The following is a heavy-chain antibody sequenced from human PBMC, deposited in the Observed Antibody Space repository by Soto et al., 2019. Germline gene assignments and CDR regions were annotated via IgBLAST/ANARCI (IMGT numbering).Heavy chain of an antibody. J-gene: IGHJ6*02. D-gene: IGHD2-2*01. CDR2: IIPIFGTA. Sequence: SVKVSCKASGGTFSSYAISWVRQAPGQGLEWMGGIIPIFGTANYAQKFQGRVTITADESTSTAYMELSSLRSEDTAVYYCARGGYCSSTSCPDSPYYYYYGMDVWGQGTTVTV. V-gene: IGHV1-69*13. CDR3: ARGGYCSSTSCPDSPYYYYYGMDV. CDR1: GGTFSSYA.